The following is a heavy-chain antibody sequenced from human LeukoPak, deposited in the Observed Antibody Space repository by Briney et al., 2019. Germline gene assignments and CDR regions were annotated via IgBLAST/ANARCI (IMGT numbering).Heavy chain of an antibody. V-gene: IGHV4-31*03. CDR1: GGSISSGGYY. D-gene: IGHD3-10*01. J-gene: IGHJ5*02. CDR3: ARGTGFPFGELSWFDP. CDR2: IYYSGST. Sequence: SETLSLTCTVSGGSISSGGYYWSWIRQHPGKGREWIGYIYYSGSTYYNPSLKSRVTISVDTSKNQFSLKLSSVTAADTAVYYCARGTGFPFGELSWFDPWGQGTLVTVSS.